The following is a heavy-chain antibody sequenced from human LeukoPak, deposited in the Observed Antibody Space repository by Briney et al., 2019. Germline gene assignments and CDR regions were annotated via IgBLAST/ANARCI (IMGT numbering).Heavy chain of an antibody. CDR2: ISAYNGNT. V-gene: IGHV1-18*01. D-gene: IGHD6-13*01. Sequence: ASVKVSCTASGYTFSTYGFSWVRQAPGQGLEWMGWISAYNGNTNYAQKLQGRVTMTTDTSTNTAYMELRSLRSDDTAFYYCARDYGNDAAAAFWTYWGQGTLVTVSS. J-gene: IGHJ4*02. CDR3: ARDYGNDAAAAFWTY. CDR1: GYTFSTYG.